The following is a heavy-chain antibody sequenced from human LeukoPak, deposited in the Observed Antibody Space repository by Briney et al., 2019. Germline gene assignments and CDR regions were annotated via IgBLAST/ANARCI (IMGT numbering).Heavy chain of an antibody. D-gene: IGHD5-18*01. CDR1: GGSISIGDYY. J-gene: IGHJ4*02. Sequence: SQTLSLTCTVSGGSISIGDYYWSWIRQPPRKGLEWLGYIYYSGSTYYNPSLKSRVTISVDTSKNQFSLKLSSVTAADTAVYYCARGGDTAMVVFDYWGQGTLVTVSS. CDR3: ARGGDTAMVVFDY. V-gene: IGHV4-30-4*01. CDR2: IYYSGST.